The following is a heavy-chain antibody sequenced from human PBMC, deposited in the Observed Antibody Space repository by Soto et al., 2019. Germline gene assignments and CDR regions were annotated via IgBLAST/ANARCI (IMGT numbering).Heavy chain of an antibody. CDR1: GGSFRGYY. V-gene: IGHV4-34*01. D-gene: IGHD5-18*01. CDR3: ARAVDTAMVTSGYFDY. Sequence: SETLSLTCAVSGGSFRGYYWSWIRQPPGKGLEWIGEINHSGSTNYNPSLKSRVTISVDTSKNQFSLKLSSVTAADTAVYYCARAVDTAMVTSGYFDYWGQGTLVTVSS. J-gene: IGHJ4*02. CDR2: INHSGST.